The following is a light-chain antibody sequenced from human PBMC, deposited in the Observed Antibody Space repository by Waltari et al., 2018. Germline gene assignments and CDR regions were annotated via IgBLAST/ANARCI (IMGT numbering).Light chain of an antibody. CDR1: QTVDTY. J-gene: IGKJ4*01. CDR2: ATS. CDR3: QQRRRWPLT. Sequence: SCRASQTVDTYLAWYQQRPGQAPRLLIYATSNRATGIPDRFSGSGSETDFALTISSLEPEDFSVYYCQQRRRWPLTFGGGSKVEI. V-gene: IGKV3-11*01.